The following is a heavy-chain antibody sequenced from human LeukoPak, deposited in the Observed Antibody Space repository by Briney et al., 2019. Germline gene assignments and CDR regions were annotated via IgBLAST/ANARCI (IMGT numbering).Heavy chain of an antibody. V-gene: IGHV1-69*13. Sequence: SVKVSCKASGGTFSSYAISWVRQAPGQGLEWMGGIIPIFGTANYAQKFQGRVTITADEPTSTAYMELSSLRSEDTAVYYCARALEGSGSYPYNWFDPWGQGTLVTVSS. J-gene: IGHJ5*02. CDR3: ARALEGSGSYPYNWFDP. CDR1: GGTFSSYA. CDR2: IIPIFGTA. D-gene: IGHD3-10*01.